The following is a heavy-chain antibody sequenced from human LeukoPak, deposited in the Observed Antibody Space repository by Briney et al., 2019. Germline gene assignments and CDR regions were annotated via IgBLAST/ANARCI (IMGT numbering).Heavy chain of an antibody. Sequence: SETLSLTCTVSRGSISPYYWTWIRQSPERGLEWIGLIYYSGSTPYNPSLTSRLTMSVDTSKNQFSLNLSSVTAADTALYYCARGVGQLVFDYWGQGILVTVSS. CDR3: ARGVGQLVFDY. J-gene: IGHJ4*02. CDR2: IYYSGST. CDR1: RGSISPYY. D-gene: IGHD1/OR15-1a*01. V-gene: IGHV4-59*01.